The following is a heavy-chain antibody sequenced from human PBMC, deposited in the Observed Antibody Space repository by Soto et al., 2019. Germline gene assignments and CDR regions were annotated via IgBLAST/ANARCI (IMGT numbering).Heavy chain of an antibody. CDR3: ARVSLGDWSHLFDY. CDR1: GFTFSSYS. D-gene: IGHD1-1*01. V-gene: IGHV3-21*01. Sequence: PGGSLRLSCAASGFTFSSYSMNWVRQAPGKGLEWVSSISSSSSYIYYADSVKGRFTISRDNAKNSLYLQMNSLRAEDTAVYYCARVSLGDWSHLFDYWGQGTLVTVSS. J-gene: IGHJ4*02. CDR2: ISSSSSYI.